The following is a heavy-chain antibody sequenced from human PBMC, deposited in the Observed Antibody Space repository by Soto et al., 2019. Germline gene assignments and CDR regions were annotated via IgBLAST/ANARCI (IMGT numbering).Heavy chain of an antibody. J-gene: IGHJ6*02. CDR1: GFTFSSYA. D-gene: IGHD1-26*01. CDR2: ISYDGSNK. V-gene: IGHV3-30-3*01. CDR3: ASGQSGSYFYYYYGMDV. Sequence: GGSLRLSCAASGFTFSSYAMHWVRQAPGKGLEWVAVISYDGSNKYYADSVKGRFTISRDNSKNTLYLQMNSLRAEDTAVYYCASGQSGSYFYYYYGMDVWGQGTTVTVSS.